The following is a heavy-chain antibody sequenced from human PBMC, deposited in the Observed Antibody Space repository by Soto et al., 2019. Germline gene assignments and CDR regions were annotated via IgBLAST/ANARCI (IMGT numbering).Heavy chain of an antibody. V-gene: IGHV3-30*18. J-gene: IGHJ4*02. CDR3: SKSVLATVGTYFVH. CDR1: GFTFSTYG. CDR2: ISYDGNKS. D-gene: IGHD6-13*01. Sequence: PGGSLRLSCAASGFTFSTYGMHWVRQAPGKGLEWVSFISYDGNKSYYAGSVKGRFSISRDNSKNTLYLQMNNLRPDDTAVYFCSKSVLATVGTYFVHWGQGNVVTVSS.